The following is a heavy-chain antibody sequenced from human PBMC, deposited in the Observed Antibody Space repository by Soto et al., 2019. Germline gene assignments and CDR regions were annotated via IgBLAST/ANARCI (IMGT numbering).Heavy chain of an antibody. CDR1: GFTFTHYA. CDR2: ITGTDNT. J-gene: IGHJ4*02. Sequence: EVQLLESGGDLVQPGGSLRLSCVVSGFTFTHYAMNWVRQAPGKGLEWVSAITGTDNTYYADSVQGRFTISRDSFESTIYLQMNNLKAEDTAVYYCAKVPWGSSRTGGFDYWGQGTLVTVSS. D-gene: IGHD6-6*01. CDR3: AKVPWGSSRTGGFDY. V-gene: IGHV3-23*01.